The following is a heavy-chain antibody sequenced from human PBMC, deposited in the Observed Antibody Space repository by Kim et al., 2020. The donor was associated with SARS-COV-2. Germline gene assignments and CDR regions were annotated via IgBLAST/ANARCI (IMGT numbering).Heavy chain of an antibody. CDR2: IWYDGSNK. D-gene: IGHD1-7*01. CDR1: GFSFTNYG. J-gene: IGHJ6*02. CDR3: ATGWHCNYEHV. Sequence: GGSLRLSCAASGFSFTNYGMHWVRQAPGKGLEWVALIWYDGSNKYYADSVKGRFTVSRDNSKNTLYLEMNNLRVEDTGVYYCATGWHCNYEHVWGQGT. V-gene: IGHV3-33*01.